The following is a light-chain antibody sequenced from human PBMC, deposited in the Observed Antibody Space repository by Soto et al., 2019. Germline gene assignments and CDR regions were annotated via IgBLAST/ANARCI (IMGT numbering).Light chain of an antibody. CDR1: QGVSSY. CDR2: DAS. Sequence: EIVLTQSPATLSLSPGERATLSCRASQGVSSYLAWYQQKPGQAPRLLIYDASNRATGIPARFSGSGPGTDFTLTISSLEPEDFAVYYCQQRSNWHPLTFGGGTQVEIK. J-gene: IGKJ4*01. V-gene: IGKV3D-11*01. CDR3: QQRSNWHPLT.